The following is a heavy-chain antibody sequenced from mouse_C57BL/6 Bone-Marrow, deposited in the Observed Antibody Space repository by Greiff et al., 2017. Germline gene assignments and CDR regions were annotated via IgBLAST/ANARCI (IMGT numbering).Heavy chain of an antibody. D-gene: IGHD4-1*01. Sequence: VQLQQSGAELVRPGASVKLSCTASGFTIKDDYMPWVKQRPDQGLEWIGWIDPENGDTEYASKFQGQATITADTSSNTAYLQISSLTSEDTAVYYCTTWDCDWFAYWGQGTLVTVSA. V-gene: IGHV14-4*01. CDR1: GFTIKDDY. CDR2: IDPENGDT. CDR3: TTWDCDWFAY. J-gene: IGHJ3*01.